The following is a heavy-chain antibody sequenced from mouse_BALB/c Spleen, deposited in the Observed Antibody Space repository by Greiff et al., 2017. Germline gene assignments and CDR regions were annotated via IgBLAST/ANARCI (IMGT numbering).Heavy chain of an antibody. CDR2: IWAGGST. CDR1: GFSLTSYG. D-gene: IGHD1-1*01. J-gene: IGHJ4*01. Sequence: VMLVESGPGLVAPSQSLSITCTVSGFSLTSYGVHWVRQPPGKGLEWLGVIWAGGSTNYNSALMSRLSISKDNSKSQVFLKMNSLQTDDTAMYYCARATVGDAMDYWGQGTSVTVSS. CDR3: ARATVGDAMDY. V-gene: IGHV2-9*02.